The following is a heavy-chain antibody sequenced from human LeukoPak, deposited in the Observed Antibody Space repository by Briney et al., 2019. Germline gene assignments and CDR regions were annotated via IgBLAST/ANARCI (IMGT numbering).Heavy chain of an antibody. V-gene: IGHV3-23*01. CDR1: GFTFSSYA. J-gene: IGHJ4*02. CDR2: ISGSGGST. Sequence: GGSLRFSCAASGFTFSSYAMSWVRQAPGKGLEWVSAISGSGGSTYYADSVKGRFTISRDNSKNTLYLQMNSLRAEDTAVYYCAKDTSHYDILTGYYDYWGQGPLVTVSS. D-gene: IGHD3-9*01. CDR3: AKDTSHYDILTGYYDY.